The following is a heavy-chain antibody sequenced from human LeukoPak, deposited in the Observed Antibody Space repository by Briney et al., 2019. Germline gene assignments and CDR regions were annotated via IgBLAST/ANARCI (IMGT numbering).Heavy chain of an antibody. J-gene: IGHJ4*02. D-gene: IGHD3-3*01. Sequence: PSETLSLTCTVSGGSISSYYWSWIRQPPGKGLEWIGYTYYSGSTNYNPSLKSRVTISVDTSKNQFSLKLSSVTAADTAVYYCARQESGYQNYFDYWGQGTLVTVSS. CDR2: TYYSGST. CDR1: GGSISSYY. V-gene: IGHV4-59*01. CDR3: ARQESGYQNYFDY.